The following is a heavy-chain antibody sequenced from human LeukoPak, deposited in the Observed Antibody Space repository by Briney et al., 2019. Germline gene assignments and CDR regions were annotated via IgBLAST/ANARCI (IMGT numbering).Heavy chain of an antibody. CDR3: ARVPLDILTGYYLDP. Sequence: GGSLRLSCAASGFTFSNYAMSWVRQAPGKGLEWVSAISGSGDNTYYADSVKGRFTVSRDNSKNTLYLQMNSLRAEDTAVYYCARVPLDILTGYYLDPWGQGTLVTVSS. D-gene: IGHD3-9*01. J-gene: IGHJ5*02. V-gene: IGHV3-23*01. CDR1: GFTFSNYA. CDR2: ISGSGDNT.